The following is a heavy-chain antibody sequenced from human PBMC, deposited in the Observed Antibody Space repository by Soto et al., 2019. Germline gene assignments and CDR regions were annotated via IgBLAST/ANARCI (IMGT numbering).Heavy chain of an antibody. V-gene: IGHV1-18*01. D-gene: IGHD3-22*01. J-gene: IGHJ6*02. Sequence: QVQLVQSGAEVKKPGASVKVSCKASGYTFTSYGISWVRQAPGQGLEWMGWISAYNGNTNYAQKLQGRVTMTTDTSTSTAYMELRSLRSDDTAVYYCARVRGDSSGYPQPQYYYYGMDVWGQGTTVTVSS. CDR2: ISAYNGNT. CDR1: GYTFTSYG. CDR3: ARVRGDSSGYPQPQYYYYGMDV.